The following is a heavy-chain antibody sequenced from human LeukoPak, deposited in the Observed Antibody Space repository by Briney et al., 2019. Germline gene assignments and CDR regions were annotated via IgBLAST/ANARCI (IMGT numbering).Heavy chain of an antibody. CDR3: ARGGLVIAVAGYSWFDP. CDR1: GYTFAGYY. J-gene: IGHJ5*02. V-gene: IGHV1-2*02. D-gene: IGHD6-19*01. Sequence: GASVKVSCKASGYTFAGYYMHWVRQAPGQGLEWMGWINPNSGGTNYAQKFQGRVTMTRDTSISTAYMELSRLRSDDTAVYYCARGGLVIAVAGYSWFDPWGQGTLVTVSS. CDR2: INPNSGGT.